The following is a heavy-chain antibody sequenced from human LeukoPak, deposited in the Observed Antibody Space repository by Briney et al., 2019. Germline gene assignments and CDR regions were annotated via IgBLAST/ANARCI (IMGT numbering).Heavy chain of an antibody. V-gene: IGHV3-23*01. Sequence: GGSLRLSCAASGFTFSSYAMSWVRQAPGKGLEWVSAISGSGGSTYYADSVKGRFTISRDNTKNTLYLQMNSLRAEDTAVYCCAKDHRASWGIVVVITPFDYWGQGTLVTVSS. D-gene: IGHD3-22*01. CDR3: AKDHRASWGIVVVITPFDY. CDR1: GFTFSSYA. CDR2: ISGSGGST. J-gene: IGHJ4*02.